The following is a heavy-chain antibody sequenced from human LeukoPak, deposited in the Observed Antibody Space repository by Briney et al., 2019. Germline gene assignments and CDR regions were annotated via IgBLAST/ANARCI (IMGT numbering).Heavy chain of an antibody. J-gene: IGHJ4*02. V-gene: IGHV4-61*01. CDR2: IYYSGST. CDR1: GGSVSSGSYY. CDR3: ARDRVAAASLDY. Sequence: PSETLSLTCTVSGGSVSSGSYYWSWIRQPPGKGLEWIGYIYYSGSTNYNPSLKSRVTISVDTSKNQFSLKLSSVTAADTAVYYCARDRVAAASLDYWGQGTLVTVSS. D-gene: IGHD6-13*01.